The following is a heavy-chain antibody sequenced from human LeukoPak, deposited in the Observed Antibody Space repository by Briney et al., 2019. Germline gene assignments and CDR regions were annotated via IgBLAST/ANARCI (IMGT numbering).Heavy chain of an antibody. J-gene: IGHJ4*02. CDR2: IYYSGSI. D-gene: IGHD3-10*01. Sequence: PSETLSLTCAVSGGSISSSSYYWGWIRQPPGKGLEWIGSIYYSGSIYYNPSLKSRVTISIDTSENQFSLKLTSVTAADTAVYYCARHFLSHGVRVLLDYWGQGTLVTVSS. CDR3: ARHFLSHGVRVLLDY. V-gene: IGHV4-39*01. CDR1: GGSISSSSYY.